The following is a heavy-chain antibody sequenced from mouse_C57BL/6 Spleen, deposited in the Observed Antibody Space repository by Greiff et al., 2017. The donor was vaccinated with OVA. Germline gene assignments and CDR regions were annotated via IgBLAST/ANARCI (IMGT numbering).Heavy chain of an antibody. Sequence: QVQLQQPGAELVRPGSSVKLSCKASGYTFTSYWMDWVKQRPGQGLEWIGNIYPSDSETHYNQKFKDKATLTVDKSSSTAYMKLSSLTSEDSAVYYCARHYYGSSPFDYWGQGTTLTVSS. CDR2: IYPSDSET. CDR3: ARHYYGSSPFDY. CDR1: GYTFTSYW. D-gene: IGHD1-1*01. J-gene: IGHJ2*01. V-gene: IGHV1-61*01.